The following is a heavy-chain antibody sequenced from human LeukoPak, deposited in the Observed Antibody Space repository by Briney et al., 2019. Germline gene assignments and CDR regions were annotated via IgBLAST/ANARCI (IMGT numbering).Heavy chain of an antibody. Sequence: GGSLRLSCAASGFTVSSNYMSWVRQAPGKGLEWVSVIYSGGSTYYADSVKGRFTIPRDNSKNTLYLQMNSLRAEDTAVYYCARDDGSSWFDFDYWGQGTLVTVSS. CDR3: ARDDGSSWFDFDY. CDR2: IYSGGST. D-gene: IGHD6-13*01. V-gene: IGHV3-66*02. CDR1: GFTVSSNY. J-gene: IGHJ4*02.